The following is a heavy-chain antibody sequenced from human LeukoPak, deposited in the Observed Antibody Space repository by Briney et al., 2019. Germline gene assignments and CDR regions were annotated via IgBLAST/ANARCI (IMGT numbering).Heavy chain of an antibody. CDR3: ARAPMEAMVRGVLDY. V-gene: IGHV1-69*06. Sequence: ASVKVSCKASGGTFSSYAISWVRQAPGQGLEWMGGIIPIFGTANYAQKFQGRVTITADKSTSTAYMELSSLRSEDRAVYYCARAPMEAMVRGVLDYWGQGTLVTVSS. CDR1: GGTFSSYA. D-gene: IGHD3-10*01. CDR2: IIPIFGTA. J-gene: IGHJ4*02.